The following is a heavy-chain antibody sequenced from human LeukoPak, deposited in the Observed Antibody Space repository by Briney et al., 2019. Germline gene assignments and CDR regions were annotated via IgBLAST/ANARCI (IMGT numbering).Heavy chain of an antibody. D-gene: IGHD3-10*01. CDR2: ISGSGGSK. CDR1: GFTFSSYA. Sequence: GGSLRLSCAASGFTFSSYAMSWVRQAPGKGLEWVSAISGSGGSKYHADSVKGRFTSDRDNGKNTVDVQMNSLTSEDTAVYYCAGGPTYYYGSWSYPDYWGQGTLVTVSS. CDR3: AGGPTYYYGSWSYPDY. V-gene: IGHV3-23*01. J-gene: IGHJ4*02.